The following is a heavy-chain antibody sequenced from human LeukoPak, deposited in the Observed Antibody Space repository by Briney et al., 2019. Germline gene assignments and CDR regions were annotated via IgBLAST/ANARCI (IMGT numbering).Heavy chain of an antibody. Sequence: ASVKVSCKASGYTFTSYYMHWVRQAPGQGLEWMGIINPSGGSTSYAQKFQGRVTMTRDTSTSTVYTELSSLRSEDTAVYYCARGSRIAAAGRSWYYYYYMDVWGRGTTVTVSS. CDR3: ARGSRIAAAGRSWYYYYYMDV. D-gene: IGHD6-13*01. CDR1: GYTFTSYY. CDR2: INPSGGST. J-gene: IGHJ6*03. V-gene: IGHV1-46*01.